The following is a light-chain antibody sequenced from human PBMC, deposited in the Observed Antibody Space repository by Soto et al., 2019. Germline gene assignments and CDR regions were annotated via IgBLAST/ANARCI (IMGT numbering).Light chain of an antibody. CDR2: GAS. J-gene: IGKJ3*01. CDR3: QEYNNLPSRVT. V-gene: IGKV3-15*01. CDR1: QSVSSN. Sequence: EIGMTQSPATLSVSPGERATLSCRASQSVSSNLAWYQQKPGQAPRLLIYGASTRATGIPARFSGSGSGTEFTLTISSLQSEDFAVYYCQEYNNLPSRVTFGPGTKVDIK.